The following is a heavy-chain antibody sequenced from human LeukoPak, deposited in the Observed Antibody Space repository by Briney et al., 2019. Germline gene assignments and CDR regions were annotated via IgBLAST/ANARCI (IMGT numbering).Heavy chain of an antibody. Sequence: GGSLRLSCAASGFTFNTFAMSWVRQAPGPGLEWVSAISGSVGSTYYSDTVKGRFTISRDNSKNTLCLHMNSLRAEDTAIYYCAKSDSSGWYRPFDYWGQGTLVTVSS. CDR2: ISGSVGST. J-gene: IGHJ4*02. V-gene: IGHV3-23*01. CDR3: AKSDSSGWYRPFDY. CDR1: GFTFNTFA. D-gene: IGHD6-19*01.